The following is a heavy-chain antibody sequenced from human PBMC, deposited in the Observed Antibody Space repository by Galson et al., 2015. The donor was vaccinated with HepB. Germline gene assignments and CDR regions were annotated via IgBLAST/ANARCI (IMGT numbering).Heavy chain of an antibody. CDR2: ISSSSSYI. CDR3: ARSPGRAMVKELDY. CDR1: GFTFSSYS. Sequence: SLRLSCAASGFTFSSYSMNWVRQAPGKGLEWVSSISSSSSYIYYADSVKGRFTISRDNAKNSLHLQMNSLRAEDTAVYYCARSPGRAMVKELDYWGQGTLVTVSS. D-gene: IGHD5-18*01. V-gene: IGHV3-21*01. J-gene: IGHJ4*02.